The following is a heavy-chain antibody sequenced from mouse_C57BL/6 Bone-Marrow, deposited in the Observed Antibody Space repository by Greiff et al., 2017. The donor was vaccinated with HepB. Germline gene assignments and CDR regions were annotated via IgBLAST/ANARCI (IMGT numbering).Heavy chain of an antibody. CDR3: ARQRQLRLLMDY. V-gene: IGHV5-2*01. CDR1: EYEFPSHD. Sequence: EVHLVESGGGLVQPGESLKLSCESNEYEFPSHDMSWVRKTPEKRLELVAAINSDGGSTYYPDTMERRFIISRDNTMKTLYLQMSSLRSEDTALYYCARQRQLRLLMDYWGQGTSVTVSS. J-gene: IGHJ4*01. CDR2: INSDGGST. D-gene: IGHD3-2*02.